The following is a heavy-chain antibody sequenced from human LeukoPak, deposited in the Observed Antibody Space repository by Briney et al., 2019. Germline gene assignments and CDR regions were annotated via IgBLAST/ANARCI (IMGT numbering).Heavy chain of an antibody. Sequence: SVKVSCKASGGTFSSYAISWVRQAPGQGLEWMGGIIPIFGTANYAQKFQGRVTITADESTSTAYMELSSLRSEDTAVYYCARDLGGGDSPWGAFDIWGQGTMVTVSS. J-gene: IGHJ3*02. CDR3: ARDLGGGDSPWGAFDI. D-gene: IGHD2-21*02. CDR1: GGTFSSYA. CDR2: IIPIFGTA. V-gene: IGHV1-69*13.